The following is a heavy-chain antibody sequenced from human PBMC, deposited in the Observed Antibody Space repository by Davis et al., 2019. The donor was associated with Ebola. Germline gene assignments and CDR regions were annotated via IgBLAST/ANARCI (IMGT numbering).Heavy chain of an antibody. D-gene: IGHD6-13*01. CDR1: GFTFSSYG. CDR3: AKDRNPSAALDH. V-gene: IGHV3-30*02. J-gene: IGHJ4*02. Sequence: PGGSLRLSCAASGFTFSSYGMYWVRQAPGKGLEWVAFIHYDGSNKYYADSVKGRFTISRDNSKDTLYLQMNSLRAEDTAVHYCAKDRNPSAALDHWGQGTLVTVSS. CDR2: IHYDGSNK.